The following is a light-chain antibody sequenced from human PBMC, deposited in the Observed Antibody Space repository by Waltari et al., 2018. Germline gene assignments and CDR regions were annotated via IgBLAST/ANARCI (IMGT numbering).Light chain of an antibody. Sequence: DIQLTQSPSFLSASVGDRVTITCRPSQGIDLKLAWNQQKPGKAPKLLIYAASTLQSGVPSRFSGSGSGTEFTLTISSLQPEDFATYYCQQLNSYPVTFGQGTKL. CDR1: QGIDLK. CDR2: AAS. V-gene: IGKV1-9*01. CDR3: QQLNSYPVT. J-gene: IGKJ2*01.